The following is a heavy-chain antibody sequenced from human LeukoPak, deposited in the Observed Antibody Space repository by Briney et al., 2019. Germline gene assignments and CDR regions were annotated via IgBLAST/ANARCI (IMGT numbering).Heavy chain of an antibody. Sequence: KPSETLSLTCAVYGGSFSGYYWSWIRQPPGKGLEWIGEINHSGSTNYNPSLKSRVTISVDTSKNQFSLKLSSVTAADTAVYYCARSPSTIFGPLYDDYWGQGTLVTVSS. CDR2: INHSGST. V-gene: IGHV4-34*01. D-gene: IGHD3-3*01. CDR3: ARSPSTIFGPLYDDY. J-gene: IGHJ4*02. CDR1: GGSFSGYY.